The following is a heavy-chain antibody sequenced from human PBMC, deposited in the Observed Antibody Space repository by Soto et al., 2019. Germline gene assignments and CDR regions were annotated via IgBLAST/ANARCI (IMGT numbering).Heavy chain of an antibody. V-gene: IGHV1-69*13. J-gene: IGHJ6*02. CDR1: GGTFSSYA. CDR2: IIPIFGTA. CDR3: ARYCGGDCYIVDYYGMDV. Sequence: GASVQVSCKASGGTFSSYAISWVRLAPGQRLEWMGEIIPIFGTANYAQKFQGRVTITADESTSTAYMELSSLRSEDTAVYYCARYCGGDCYIVDYYGMDVWGQGTTVTVSS. D-gene: IGHD2-21*02.